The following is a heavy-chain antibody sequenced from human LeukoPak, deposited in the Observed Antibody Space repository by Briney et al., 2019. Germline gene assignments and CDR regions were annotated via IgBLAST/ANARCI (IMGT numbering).Heavy chain of an antibody. CDR2: IYHSGST. D-gene: IGHD6-13*01. CDR3: ARLSTVHSSSWYGYYYYYGMDV. V-gene: IGHV4-38-2*02. J-gene: IGHJ6*02. Sequence: SETLSLTCTVSGYSISSGYYWGWIRQPPGKGLEWIGTIYHSGSTYYNPSLKSRVTMSVDTSKNQFSLKLSSVTAADTAVYYCARLSTVHSSSWYGYYYYYGMDVWGQGTTVTVSS. CDR1: GYSISSGYY.